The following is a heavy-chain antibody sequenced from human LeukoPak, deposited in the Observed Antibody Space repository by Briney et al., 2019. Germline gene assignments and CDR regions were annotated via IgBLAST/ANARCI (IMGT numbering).Heavy chain of an antibody. D-gene: IGHD3-3*01. Sequence: PSETLSLTCTVSGGSISSYYWSWIRQPPGKGLEWTGYIYYSGSTYYNPSLKSRVTISVDTSKNQFSLKLSSVTAADTAVYYCARLQLEWKNWFDPWGQGTLVTVSS. CDR2: IYYSGST. CDR3: ARLQLEWKNWFDP. CDR1: GGSISSYY. J-gene: IGHJ5*02. V-gene: IGHV4-59*08.